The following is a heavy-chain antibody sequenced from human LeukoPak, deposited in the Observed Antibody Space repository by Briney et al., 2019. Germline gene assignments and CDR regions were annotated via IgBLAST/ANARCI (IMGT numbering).Heavy chain of an antibody. Sequence: SQTLSLTCTVFGGSISSDDYYWSWIRQPPGKGLEWIGYIYYSGTTYYNPSLESRVTISKDTSKNQFSLKLSSVTAADTAVYYCAREHILTGYYIGAFDYWGQGTLVSVSS. CDR3: AREHILTGYYIGAFDY. D-gene: IGHD3-9*01. V-gene: IGHV4-30-4*01. CDR1: GGSISSDDYY. CDR2: IYYSGTT. J-gene: IGHJ4*02.